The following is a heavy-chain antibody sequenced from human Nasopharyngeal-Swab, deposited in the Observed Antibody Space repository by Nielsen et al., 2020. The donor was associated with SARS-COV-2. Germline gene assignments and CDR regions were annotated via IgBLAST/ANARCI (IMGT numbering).Heavy chain of an antibody. Sequence: WIRQPPGKGLEWIGSIYYSGSTYYNPSLKSRVTISVDTPKNQFSLKLSSVTAADTAVYYCARQETGGYQYYFDYWGQGTLVTVSS. J-gene: IGHJ4*02. D-gene: IGHD5-12*01. V-gene: IGHV4-39*01. CDR2: IYYSGST. CDR3: ARQETGGYQYYFDY.